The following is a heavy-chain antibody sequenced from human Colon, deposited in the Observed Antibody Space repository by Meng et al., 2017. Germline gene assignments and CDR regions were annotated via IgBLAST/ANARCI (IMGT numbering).Heavy chain of an antibody. J-gene: IGHJ4*02. CDR1: GFPRTTSGVG. V-gene: IGHV2-5*01. CDR3: AQTLITMVRGVTTPTFDY. CDR2: SDLNDDK. Sequence: SGPTLAKPTQILTLTCTFSGFPRTTSGVGVGWIRQPPGKALEWHALSDLNDDKRYSPSLKSRLTITKDTSKNQGVLTMTNMDPVDTATYYCAQTLITMVRGVTTPTFDYWGQGTLVTVSS. D-gene: IGHD3-10*01.